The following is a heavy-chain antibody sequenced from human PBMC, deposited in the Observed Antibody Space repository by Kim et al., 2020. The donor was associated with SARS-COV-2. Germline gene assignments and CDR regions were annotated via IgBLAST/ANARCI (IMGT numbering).Heavy chain of an antibody. V-gene: IGHV3-7*03. D-gene: IGHD4-17*01. Sequence: GGSLRLSCAASGFTFSSYWMSWVRQAPGKGLEWVANIKQDGSEKYDVDSVKGRFTISRDNAKNSLYLQMNSLRAEDTAVYYCARAGGRERGTVTMNYWGQGTLVTVSS. J-gene: IGHJ4*02. CDR2: IKQDGSEK. CDR1: GFTFSSYW. CDR3: ARAGGRERGTVTMNY.